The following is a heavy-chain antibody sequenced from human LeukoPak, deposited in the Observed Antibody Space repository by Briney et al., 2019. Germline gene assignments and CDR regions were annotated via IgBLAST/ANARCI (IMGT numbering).Heavy chain of an antibody. V-gene: IGHV4-39*07. CDR1: GGSISSSSYY. Sequence: PSETLSLTCTVSGGSISSSSYYWGWIRQPPGKGLEWIGSIYYSGSTYYNPSLKSRVTISVDTSKNQFSLKLSSVTAADTAVYYCARHGILDIVAFDYWGQGTLVTVSS. D-gene: IGHD5-12*01. J-gene: IGHJ4*02. CDR2: IYYSGST. CDR3: ARHGILDIVAFDY.